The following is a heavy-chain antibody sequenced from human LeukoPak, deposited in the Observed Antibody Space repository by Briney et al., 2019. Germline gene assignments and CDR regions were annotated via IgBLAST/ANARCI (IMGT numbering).Heavy chain of an antibody. CDR2: IYYSGST. V-gene: IGHV4-39*01. CDR1: GGSISSYY. D-gene: IGHD3-22*01. J-gene: IGHJ4*02. Sequence: PSETLSLTCTVSGGSISSYYWGWIRQPPGKGLEWIGSIYYSGSTYYNPSLKSRVTISVDTSKNQFSLKLSSVTAADTAVYYCARRSHYYDSSGYSDYWGQGTLVTVSS. CDR3: ARRSHYYDSSGYSDY.